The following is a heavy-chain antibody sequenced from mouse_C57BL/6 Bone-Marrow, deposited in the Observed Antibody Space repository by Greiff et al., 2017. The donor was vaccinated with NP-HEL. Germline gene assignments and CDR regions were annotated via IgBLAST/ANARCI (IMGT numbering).Heavy chain of an antibody. CDR2: INYDGSST. V-gene: IGHV5-16*01. CDR3: AREGPSYSNYDWYFDV. Sequence: EVQVVESEGGLVQPGSSMKLSCTASGFTFSDYYMAWVRQVPEKGLEWVANINYDGSSTYYLDSLKSRFIISRDNAKNILYRQMSRLKSEDTATYYCAREGPSYSNYDWYFDVWGTGTTVTVSS. J-gene: IGHJ1*03. CDR1: GFTFSDYY. D-gene: IGHD2-5*01.